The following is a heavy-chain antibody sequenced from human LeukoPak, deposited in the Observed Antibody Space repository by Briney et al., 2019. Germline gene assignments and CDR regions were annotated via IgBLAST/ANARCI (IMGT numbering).Heavy chain of an antibody. V-gene: IGHV4-34*01. CDR3: ARVYCSSTSCQEIDY. D-gene: IGHD2-2*01. CDR1: GGSFSGYY. CDR2: INHSGST. Sequence: SETLSLICAVYGGSFSGYYWSWIRQPPGKGLGWIGEINHSGSTNYNPSLKSRVTISVDTSKNQFSLKLSSVTAADTAVYYCARVYCSSTSCQEIDYWGQGTLVTVSS. J-gene: IGHJ4*02.